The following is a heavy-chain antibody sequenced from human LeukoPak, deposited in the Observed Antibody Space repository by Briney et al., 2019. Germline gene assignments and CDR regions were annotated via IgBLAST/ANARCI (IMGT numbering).Heavy chain of an antibody. CDR2: IYSGGST. CDR3: ARVLQEDGDFHYYYYGMDV. CDR1: GFTVSSNY. V-gene: IGHV3-53*01. D-gene: IGHD4-17*01. Sequence: GGSLRLSCAASGFTVSSNYMSWVRQAPGRGLEWVSVIYSGGSTYYADSVKGRFTISRDNSKNTLYLQMNSLRAEDTAVYYCARVLQEDGDFHYYYYGMDVWGKGTTVTVSS. J-gene: IGHJ6*04.